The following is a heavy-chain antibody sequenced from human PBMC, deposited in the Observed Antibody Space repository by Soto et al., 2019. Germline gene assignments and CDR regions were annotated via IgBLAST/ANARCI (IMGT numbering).Heavy chain of an antibody. J-gene: IGHJ6*03. CDR1: GGGNLRDYR. Sequence: ASVKVSCKASGGGNLRDYRTTWVRRAPGQGLEWMGWMIPKLGSANYAQNFQGRVTMTADESTSTVYMELRSLRSDDTAVYYCARADTAMAYYYYYYMDVWGKGTTVTVSS. CDR3: ARADTAMAYYYYYYMDV. D-gene: IGHD5-18*01. V-gene: IGHV1-69*11. CDR2: MIPKLGSA.